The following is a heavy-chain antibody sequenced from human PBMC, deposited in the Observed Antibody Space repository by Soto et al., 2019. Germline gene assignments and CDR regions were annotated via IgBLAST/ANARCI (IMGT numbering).Heavy chain of an antibody. CDR2: ISASGVST. D-gene: IGHD2-8*02. J-gene: IGHJ4*01. CDR1: GSTYNSYS. Sequence: PEGSLRLSCAASGSTYNSYSMSWASPAKGTGLEWVSSISASGVSTYYGDSVQGRFTISRDNTKKMLHLQMNSLRAEDTAVYYWATGWVFSHWRCYCWGQGSRVTIAS. CDR3: ATGWVFSHWRCYC. V-gene: IGHV3-23*01.